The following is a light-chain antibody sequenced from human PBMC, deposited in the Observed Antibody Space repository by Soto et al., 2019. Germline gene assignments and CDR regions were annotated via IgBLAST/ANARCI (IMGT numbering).Light chain of an antibody. CDR1: QSISSS. CDR3: QQYNNWPQT. Sequence: EIVMTQSPATLSVSPGERATLSCRASQSISSSLAWLQQKPGQAPRLLIFGASTRATGIPARFSGSGSGTEFTHTITSLQSEDFAVYYCQQYNNWPQTFGQGTKVDIK. V-gene: IGKV3-15*01. J-gene: IGKJ1*01. CDR2: GAS.